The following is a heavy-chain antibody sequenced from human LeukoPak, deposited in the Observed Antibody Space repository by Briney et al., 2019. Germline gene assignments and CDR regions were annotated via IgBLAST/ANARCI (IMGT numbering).Heavy chain of an antibody. CDR1: GDSVSSNSAA. Sequence: KGSQTLSLTCAISGDSVSSNSAAWNWIRQSPSRGLEWLGRTYYRSRWYNDYALSVKSRITITPDTSKNQFSLQLKSVTPEDTAVYYCARGDAPGGIYYYALDVWGQGTTVTVSS. J-gene: IGHJ6*02. CDR2: TYYRSRWYN. V-gene: IGHV6-1*01. CDR3: ARGDAPGGIYYYALDV. D-gene: IGHD1-14*01.